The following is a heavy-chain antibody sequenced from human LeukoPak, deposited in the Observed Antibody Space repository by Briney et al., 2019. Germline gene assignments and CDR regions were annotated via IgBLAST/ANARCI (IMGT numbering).Heavy chain of an antibody. CDR3: ARDYGGSYFPYYMDV. Sequence: SETLSLTCTVSGGSISTYYWSWIRQPAGKGLEWIGRIYPGGSTDYNPSLKSRVTISVDTSKNQFSLKLSSVTAADTAVYYCARDYGGSYFPYYMDVWGKGTTVTVSS. D-gene: IGHD1-26*01. CDR1: GGSISTYY. V-gene: IGHV4-4*07. CDR2: IYPGGST. J-gene: IGHJ6*03.